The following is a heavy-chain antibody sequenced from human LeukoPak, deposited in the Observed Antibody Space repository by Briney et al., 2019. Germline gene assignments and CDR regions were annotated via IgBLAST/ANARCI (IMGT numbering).Heavy chain of an antibody. CDR3: ARAHYYDRHSNWFDP. CDR1: GGSFSGYY. CDR2: INHSGST. Sequence: SETLSLTCAVYGGSFSGYYWSWIRQPPGKGLEWIGEINHSGSTNYNPSLKSRVTISVDTSKNQFSLKLSSVTAADTAVYYCARAHYYDRHSNWFDPWGQGTLVTVSS. V-gene: IGHV4-34*01. J-gene: IGHJ5*02. D-gene: IGHD3-22*01.